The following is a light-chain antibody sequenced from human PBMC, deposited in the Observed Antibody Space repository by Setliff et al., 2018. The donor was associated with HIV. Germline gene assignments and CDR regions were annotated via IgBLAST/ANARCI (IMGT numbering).Light chain of an antibody. V-gene: IGLV2-14*03. J-gene: IGLJ1*01. CDR3: NSYTSSSTFAV. CDR2: DVT. Sequence: QSALTQPASVSGFPGQSITISCTGSSSDVGSYNYVSWYQQHPGKAPKLMIYDVTKRPSGVSNRFSGSKSDNTASLTISGLQAEDEADYYCNSYTSSSTFAVFGTGTKVTVL. CDR1: SSDVGSYNY.